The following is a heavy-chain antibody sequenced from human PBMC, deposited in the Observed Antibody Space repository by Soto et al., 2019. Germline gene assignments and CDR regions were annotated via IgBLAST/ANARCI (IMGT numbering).Heavy chain of an antibody. CDR1: GGSVSSGSYY. Sequence: PSETLSLTCTVSGGSVSSGSYYWSWIRQPPGKGLEWIGYIYYSGSTNYNPSLKSRVTISVDTSKNQFSLKLSSVTAADTAVYYCARDNNYYDSSGSLDYWGQGTLVTVSS. J-gene: IGHJ4*02. CDR2: IYYSGST. CDR3: ARDNNYYDSSGSLDY. D-gene: IGHD3-22*01. V-gene: IGHV4-61*01.